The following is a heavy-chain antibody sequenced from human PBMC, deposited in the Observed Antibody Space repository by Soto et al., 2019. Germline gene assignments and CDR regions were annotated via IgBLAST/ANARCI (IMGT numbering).Heavy chain of an antibody. CDR2: IIPIFGTA. V-gene: IGHV1-69*06. CDR1: GGTFSSYA. D-gene: IGHD2-2*02. Sequence: GASVKVSCKASGGTFSSYAISWVRQAPGQGLEWMGGIIPIFGTANYAQKFQGRVTITADKSTSTAYMELSSLRSEDTDVYYCARTDCSSTSCYTGDGGSYYYYGMDVWGQGTTVTVSS. CDR3: ARTDCSSTSCYTGDGGSYYYYGMDV. J-gene: IGHJ6*02.